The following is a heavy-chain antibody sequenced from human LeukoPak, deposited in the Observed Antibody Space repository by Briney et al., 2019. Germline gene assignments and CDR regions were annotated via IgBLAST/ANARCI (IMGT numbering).Heavy chain of an antibody. Sequence: GGSLRLSCEVSGFSVSDYYMTWIRQAPGRGLEWISYIRSGGSTIYYADSVKGRFTVSRDYAKNSLSLQMSSLRADDTAVYYCGRDRYNFAYVFNTWGQEPLVTV. D-gene: IGHD3/OR15-3a*01. CDR3: GRDRYNFAYVFNT. J-gene: IGHJ5*02. CDR2: IRSGGSTI. CDR1: GFSVSDYY. V-gene: IGHV3-11*04.